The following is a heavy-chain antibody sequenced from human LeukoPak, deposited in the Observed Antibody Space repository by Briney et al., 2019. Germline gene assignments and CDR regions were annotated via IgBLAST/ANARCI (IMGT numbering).Heavy chain of an antibody. Sequence: PGGSLRLSCAASGFTFSNAWMSWVRQAAGKGLEWVGRIKSKTEGGTTDYAAPVKGRFTISRDDSKNTLYLQMNSLKTEDTAVYYCTTEVIVGATSWFNPWGQGTLVTVSS. CDR1: GFTFSNAW. CDR3: TTEVIVGATSWFNP. CDR2: IKSKTEGGTT. V-gene: IGHV3-15*01. D-gene: IGHD1-26*01. J-gene: IGHJ5*02.